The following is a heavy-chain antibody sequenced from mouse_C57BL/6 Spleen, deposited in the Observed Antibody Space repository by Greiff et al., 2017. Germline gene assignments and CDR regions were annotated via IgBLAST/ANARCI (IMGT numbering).Heavy chain of an antibody. V-gene: IGHV5-9-1*02. CDR2: ISSGGDYI. D-gene: IGHD2-2*01. CDR3: TRGHGYDEGYAMDY. CDR1: GFTFSSYA. J-gene: IGHJ4*01. Sequence: EVMLVESGEGLVKPGGSLKLSCAASGFTFSSYAMSWVRQTPEKRLEWVAYISSGGDYIYYADTVKGRFTISRDNARNTLYLQMSSLKSEDTAMYYCTRGHGYDEGYAMDYWGQGTSVTVSS.